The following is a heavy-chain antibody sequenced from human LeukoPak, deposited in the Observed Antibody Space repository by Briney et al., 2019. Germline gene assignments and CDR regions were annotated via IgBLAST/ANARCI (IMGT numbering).Heavy chain of an antibody. J-gene: IGHJ4*02. CDR1: GYTFTSYY. V-gene: IGHV1-2*02. Sequence: GASVKVSCKASGYTFTSYYMHWVRQAPGQGLEWMGWINPNSGGTNYAQKFQGRVTMTRDTSISTAYMELSRLRSDDTAVYYCARGRVATIPRGLFDYWGQGTLVTVSS. CDR3: ARGRVATIPRGLFDY. D-gene: IGHD5-12*01. CDR2: INPNSGGT.